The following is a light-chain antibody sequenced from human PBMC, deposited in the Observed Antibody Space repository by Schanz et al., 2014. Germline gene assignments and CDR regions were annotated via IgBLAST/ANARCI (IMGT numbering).Light chain of an antibody. CDR1: SSDVGTYNY. Sequence: QSALTQPASVSGSPGQSITISCTGTSSDVGTYNYVSWYQQHPGTAPKLILYDVSNRPSGVSNRFSGSKSGNTASLTISGLQAEDEADYYCSSYTSSSTSYVFGTGTKLTVL. CDR3: SSYTSSSTSYV. J-gene: IGLJ1*01. CDR2: DVS. V-gene: IGLV2-14*01.